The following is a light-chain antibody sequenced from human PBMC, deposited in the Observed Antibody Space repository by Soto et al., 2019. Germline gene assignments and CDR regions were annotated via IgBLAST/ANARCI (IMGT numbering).Light chain of an antibody. J-gene: IGLJ2*01. Sequence: QSALTQPASVSGSPGQSITISCTGTSSDVGGYNYVSWYHHHPGKAAKLMIYDVGNRPSGVSNRFSGSKSGNTASLTISGLQAEDEADYYCSSYTISSTVVFGGGTKLTVL. CDR2: DVG. CDR1: SSDVGGYNY. CDR3: SSYTISSTVV. V-gene: IGLV2-14*03.